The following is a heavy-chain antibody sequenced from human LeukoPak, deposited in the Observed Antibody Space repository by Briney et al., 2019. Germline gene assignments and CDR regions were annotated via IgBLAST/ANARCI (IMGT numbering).Heavy chain of an antibody. Sequence: GGSLRLSCAASGFTFSSYAMHWVRQAPGKGLEWVAVISYDGSNKYYADSVKGRFAISRDNSKNTLYLQMNSLRAEDTAVYYCAREFLTYYDFWSGYFDYWGQGTLVTVSS. D-gene: IGHD3-3*01. CDR3: AREFLTYYDFWSGYFDY. J-gene: IGHJ4*02. CDR2: ISYDGSNK. V-gene: IGHV3-30*09. CDR1: GFTFSSYA.